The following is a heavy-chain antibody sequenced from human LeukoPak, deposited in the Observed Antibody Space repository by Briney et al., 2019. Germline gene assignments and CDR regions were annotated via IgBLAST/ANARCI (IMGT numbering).Heavy chain of an antibody. CDR3: AKCYYYDSSGYYYPDY. V-gene: IGHV3-23*01. CDR2: ISGSGGST. J-gene: IGHJ4*02. D-gene: IGHD3-22*01. Sequence: PGGSLRLSCAASGFTFSNYAVTWVRQAPGKGLEWVSGISGSGGSTNYADSVRGRFTISRDNSKNTLYLQMNSLRVEDTAIYYCAKCYYYDSSGYYYPDYWGQGTLVTVSS. CDR1: GFTFSNYA.